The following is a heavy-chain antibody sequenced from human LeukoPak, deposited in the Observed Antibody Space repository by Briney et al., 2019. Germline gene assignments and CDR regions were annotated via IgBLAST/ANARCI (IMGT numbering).Heavy chain of an antibody. V-gene: IGHV3-48*01. CDR2: ISSSSSTI. D-gene: IGHD3-9*01. CDR1: GFTFSSYS. Sequence: GGSLRLSCAASGFTFSSYSMNWVRQAPVKGLDWVSYISSSSSTIYYADSVKGRFTISRENAKNSLYLQMNSLRAEDTAVYFFFQAEDGIRYFDWLPSAGAFDIWGQGTMVTVSS. CDR3: FQAEDGIRYFDWLPSAGAFDI. J-gene: IGHJ3*02.